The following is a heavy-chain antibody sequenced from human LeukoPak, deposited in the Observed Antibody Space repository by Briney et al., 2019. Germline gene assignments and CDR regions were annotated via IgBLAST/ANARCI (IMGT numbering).Heavy chain of an antibody. CDR3: ARGTAETAGIDY. CDR2: INTDGTGT. Sequence: GGSLRLSCAASGFTFSNFWMHWVRQAPGKGLVWVSHINTDGTGTTYGDSAKGRFSVSRDNAKNTLFLQMSSLRVEDTAVYYCARGTAETAGIDYWGQGTPVTVSA. D-gene: IGHD6-13*01. V-gene: IGHV3-74*01. CDR1: GFTFSNFW. J-gene: IGHJ4*02.